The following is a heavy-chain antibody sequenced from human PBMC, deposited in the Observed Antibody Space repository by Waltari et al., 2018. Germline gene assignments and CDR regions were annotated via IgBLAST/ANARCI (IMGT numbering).Heavy chain of an antibody. V-gene: IGHV3-74*01. J-gene: IGHJ4*02. D-gene: IGHD1-26*01. Sequence: EVQLVESGGGLVQPGGSLRLSCAVSGVTFSDTWIHWVRQTPGKGLMWVARLNPDGRNTNYADSVTGPFTISRDNAKNMVYLQMHSLGAEDTAVYYCATAGNYRFDFWGQGTLVTVSP. CDR3: ATAGNYRFDF. CDR1: GVTFSDTW. CDR2: LNPDGRNT.